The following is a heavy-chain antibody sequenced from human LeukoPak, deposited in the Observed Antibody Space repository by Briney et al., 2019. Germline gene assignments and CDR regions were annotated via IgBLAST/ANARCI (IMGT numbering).Heavy chain of an antibody. Sequence: APVKVSCKASGYTFTSYGISWVRQAPGQGLEWMGWISAYNGNTNYAQKIQGRVTMTTDTSTSTAYMELRSLRSDDTAVYYCARDQYCSSTSCYNWVDYWGQGTLVTVSS. CDR2: ISAYNGNT. V-gene: IGHV1-18*01. CDR1: GYTFTSYG. CDR3: ARDQYCSSTSCYNWVDY. D-gene: IGHD2-2*02. J-gene: IGHJ4*02.